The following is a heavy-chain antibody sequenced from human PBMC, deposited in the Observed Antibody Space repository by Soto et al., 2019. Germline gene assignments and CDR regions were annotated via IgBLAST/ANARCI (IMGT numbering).Heavy chain of an antibody. J-gene: IGHJ4*02. Sequence: PGGSLRLSCAASGFTFSSYAMSWVRQAPGKGLEWVSAISGSGGSTYYADSVKGRFTISRDNSKNTLYLQMSSLRAEDTAVYYCAKLLAAAGTYDYWGQGTLVTVSS. CDR3: AKLLAAAGTYDY. D-gene: IGHD6-13*01. CDR2: ISGSGGST. CDR1: GFTFSSYA. V-gene: IGHV3-23*01.